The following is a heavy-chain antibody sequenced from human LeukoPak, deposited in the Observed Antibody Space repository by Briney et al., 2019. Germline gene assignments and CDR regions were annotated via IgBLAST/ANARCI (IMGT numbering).Heavy chain of an antibody. Sequence: PSETLSLTCTVSGGSISSYYWSWIRQPPGKGLEWIGYIYYSGSTNYNPSLKSRVTMSVDTSKNQFSLKLSSVTAADTAVYYCARVTTNVLRFFGPTGDGAFDIWGQGTMVTVSS. CDR2: IYYSGST. V-gene: IGHV4-59*12. J-gene: IGHJ3*02. D-gene: IGHD3-3*01. CDR1: GGSISSYY. CDR3: ARVTTNVLRFFGPTGDGAFDI.